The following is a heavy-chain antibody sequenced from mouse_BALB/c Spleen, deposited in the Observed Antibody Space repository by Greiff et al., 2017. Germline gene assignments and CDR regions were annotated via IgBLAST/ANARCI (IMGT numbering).Heavy chain of an antibody. D-gene: IGHD1-2*01. CDR1: GFTFSSYT. J-gene: IGHJ4*01. V-gene: IGHV5-12-2*01. CDR2: ISNGGGST. CDR3: ARHVITTATMDY. Sequence: EVKLMESGGGLVQPGGSLKLSCAASGFTFSSYTMSWVRQTPEKRLEWVAYISNGGGSTYYPDTVKGRFTISRDNAKNTLYLQMSSLKSEDTAMYYCARHVITTATMDYWGQGTSVTVSS.